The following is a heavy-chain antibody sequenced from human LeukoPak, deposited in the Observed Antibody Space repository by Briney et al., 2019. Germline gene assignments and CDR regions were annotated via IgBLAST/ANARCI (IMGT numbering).Heavy chain of an antibody. CDR2: ISSSGSTI. CDR3: AKDRPSDILTGYWSPGWFDP. J-gene: IGHJ5*02. V-gene: IGHV3-11*01. CDR1: GFTFSDYY. D-gene: IGHD3-9*01. Sequence: PGGSLRLSCAASGFTFSDYYMSWIRQAPGKGLEWVSYISSSGSTIYYADSVKGRFTISRDNSKNTLYLQMNSLRAEDTAVYYCAKDRPSDILTGYWSPGWFDPWGQGTLVTVSS.